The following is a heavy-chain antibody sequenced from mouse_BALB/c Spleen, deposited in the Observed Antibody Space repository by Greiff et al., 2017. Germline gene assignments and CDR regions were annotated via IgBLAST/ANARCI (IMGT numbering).Heavy chain of an antibody. V-gene: IGHV5-12-1*01. J-gene: IGHJ3*01. Sequence: EVQLVESGGGLVKPGGSLKLSCAASGFAFSSYDMSWVRQTPEKRLVWVAYISSGGGSTYYPDTVKGRFTISRDNAKNTLYLQMSSLKSEDTAMYYCARHNYGSSYGGFAYWGQGTLVTVSA. CDR3: ARHNYGSSYGGFAY. D-gene: IGHD1-1*01. CDR2: ISSGGGST. CDR1: GFAFSSYD.